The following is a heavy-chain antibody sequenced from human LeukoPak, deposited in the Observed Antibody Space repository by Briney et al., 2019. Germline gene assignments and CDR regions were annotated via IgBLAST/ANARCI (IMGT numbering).Heavy chain of an antibody. CDR2: ISSNGGST. Sequence: GGSLRLSCSASGFTFSSYAMHWVRQAPGKGLEYVSAISSNGGSTYYADSVKGRFTISRDNSKNTLYLQMNSLRAEDTAVYYCARDFPGSSGWWYYYYYGMDVWGQGTTVTVSS. CDR1: GFTFSSYA. V-gene: IGHV3-64*04. J-gene: IGHJ6*02. D-gene: IGHD6-19*01. CDR3: ARDFPGSSGWWYYYYYGMDV.